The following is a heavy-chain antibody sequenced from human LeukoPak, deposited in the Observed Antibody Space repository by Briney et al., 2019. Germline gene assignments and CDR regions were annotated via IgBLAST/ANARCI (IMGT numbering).Heavy chain of an antibody. CDR1: GLSFSNYA. CDR3: ARDLRYCGGDCPLDY. CDR2: ISGSGGST. Sequence: GGSLRLSCAASGLSFSNYAMSWVRQAPGKGLEWVSGISGSGGSTYYADSVKGRFTISRDNAKNSVYLQMNSLRGEDTAVYYCARDLRYCGGDCPLDYWGRGTLVTVSS. J-gene: IGHJ4*02. D-gene: IGHD2-21*02. V-gene: IGHV3-23*01.